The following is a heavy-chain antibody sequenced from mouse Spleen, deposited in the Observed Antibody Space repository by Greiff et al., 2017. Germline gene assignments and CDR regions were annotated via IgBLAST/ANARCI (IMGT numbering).Heavy chain of an antibody. J-gene: IGHJ3*01. Sequence: QVQLQQPGAELVKPGASVKMSCKASGYTFTSYWITWVKQRPGQGLEWIGDIYPGSGSTNYNEKFKSKATLTVDTSSSTAYMQLSSLTSEDSAVYYCARRDDGYYWFAYWGQGTLVTVSA. CDR1: GYTFTSYW. D-gene: IGHD2-3*01. CDR3: ARRDDGYYWFAY. CDR2: IYPGSGST. V-gene: IGHV1-55*01.